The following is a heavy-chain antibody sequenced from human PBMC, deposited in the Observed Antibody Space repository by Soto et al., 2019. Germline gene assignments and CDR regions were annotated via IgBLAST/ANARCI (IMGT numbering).Heavy chain of an antibody. CDR2: IYKSATT. J-gene: IGHJ4*02. Sequence: SETLSLTCSVSGDSVSTVDYFWAWIRRPPGQALEYIGYIYKSATTYYNPSLKSRVTISVDTSKNQFSLKLSSVTAADTAVYYCARGPPPFSSSGYYWLDYWGQGTLVTVSS. CDR1: GDSVSTVDYF. V-gene: IGHV4-61*08. D-gene: IGHD3-22*01. CDR3: ARGPPPFSSSGYYWLDY.